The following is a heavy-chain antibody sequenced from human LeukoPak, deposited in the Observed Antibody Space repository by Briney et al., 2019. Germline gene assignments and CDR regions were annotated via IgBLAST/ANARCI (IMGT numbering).Heavy chain of an antibody. J-gene: IGHJ4*02. V-gene: IGHV3-30*18. Sequence: PGRSLRLSCAASGFTFSSYGMHWVRQAPGKGLEWVAVISYDGSNKYYADSVKGRFTISRDNPKNTLYLQMNSLRAEDTAVYYCAKDHYGDYPDYWGQGTLVTVSS. D-gene: IGHD4-17*01. CDR2: ISYDGSNK. CDR1: GFTFSSYG. CDR3: AKDHYGDYPDY.